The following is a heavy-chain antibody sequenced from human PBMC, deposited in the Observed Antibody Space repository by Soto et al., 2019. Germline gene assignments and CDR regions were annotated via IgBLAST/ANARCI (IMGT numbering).Heavy chain of an antibody. J-gene: IGHJ6*02. CDR3: ARARSYDYVWGSYRSSYYGMDV. D-gene: IGHD3-16*02. V-gene: IGHV5-10-1*01. Sequence: GESRKISCKGSGYSFTSYWISWVRQMPGKGLEWMGRIDPSDSYTNYSPSLQGHVTISADKSISTAYLQWSSLKASDTAMYYCARARSYDYVWGSYRSSYYGMDVWGQGTTVTVSS. CDR2: IDPSDSYT. CDR1: GYSFTSYW.